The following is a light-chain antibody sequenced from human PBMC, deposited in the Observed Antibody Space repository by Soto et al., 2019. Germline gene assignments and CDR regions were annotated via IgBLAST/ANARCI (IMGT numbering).Light chain of an antibody. V-gene: IGKV3-15*01. CDR1: QTVSAN. J-gene: IGKJ1*01. CDR2: GAS. Sequence: EIVMTQSPATLSVSPGERTSLSCRASQTVSANLAWYQQKLGQAPRLLIYGASTRANGIPARVSGSGSGREFTLTISSLQSEDVAVYFCQQYNNWPRTFGQGTKVEIK. CDR3: QQYNNWPRT.